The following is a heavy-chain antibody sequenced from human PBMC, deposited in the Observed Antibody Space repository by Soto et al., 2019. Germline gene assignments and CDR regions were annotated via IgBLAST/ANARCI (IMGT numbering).Heavy chain of an antibody. CDR3: TRDLVIAVAGTKEGYYYYGMEV. CDR1: VFTFGDYA. Sequence: PXGSLRLSCTASVFTFGDYAMSWVRHSPGKWLEWVGFIRSKAYGGTTEYAASVKGRFTISRDDSKSIAYLQMNSLKTEDTAVYYCTRDLVIAVAGTKEGYYYYGMEVWGQGTTVTVS. J-gene: IGHJ6*01. CDR2: IRSKAYGGTT. D-gene: IGHD6-19*01. V-gene: IGHV3-49*04.